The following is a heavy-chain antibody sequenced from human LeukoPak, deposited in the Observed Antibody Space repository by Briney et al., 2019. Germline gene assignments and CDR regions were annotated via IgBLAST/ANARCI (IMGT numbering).Heavy chain of an antibody. V-gene: IGHV3-30-3*01. CDR2: ISYDGSNK. J-gene: IGHJ4*02. CDR3: AREVGTGEYFDY. D-gene: IGHD7-27*01. Sequence: PGGSLRLSCAASGFTFSSYAMHWVRQAPGKGLEWVAVISYDGSNKYYADSVKGRFTISRDNSKNTLYLQMNSLRAEDTAVYYCAREVGTGEYFDYWGQGTLVTVSS. CDR1: GFTFSSYA.